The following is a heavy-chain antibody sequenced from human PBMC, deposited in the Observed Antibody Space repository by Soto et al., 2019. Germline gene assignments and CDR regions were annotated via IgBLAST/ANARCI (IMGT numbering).Heavy chain of an antibody. D-gene: IGHD2-8*01. CDR1: GYSFTDYQ. V-gene: IGHV1-2*04. J-gene: IGHJ6*02. CDR3: ARGDSTDCSNGVCSFFYNHDMDV. Sequence: ASVKVSCKASGYSFTDYQIHWVRQAPGQGLEWLGRINPKSGGTSTAQKFQGWVTMTTDTSISTASMELTRLTSDDTAIYYCARGDSTDCSNGVCSFFYNHDMDVWGQGTTVTVS. CDR2: INPKSGGT.